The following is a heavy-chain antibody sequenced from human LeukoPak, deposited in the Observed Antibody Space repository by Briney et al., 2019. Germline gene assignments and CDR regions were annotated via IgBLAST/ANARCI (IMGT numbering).Heavy chain of an antibody. D-gene: IGHD2-2*01. Sequence: GGSLRLSCAASGFTFSSYSMNWVRQAPGKGLEWVSSISSSSSYIYYADSVKGRFTISRDNAKNSLYLQMNSLRAEDTAVYYCARVMGRHQLLFGVGADAFDIWGQGTMVTVSS. CDR2: ISSSSSYI. CDR1: GFTFSSYS. V-gene: IGHV3-21*01. CDR3: ARVMGRHQLLFGVGADAFDI. J-gene: IGHJ3*02.